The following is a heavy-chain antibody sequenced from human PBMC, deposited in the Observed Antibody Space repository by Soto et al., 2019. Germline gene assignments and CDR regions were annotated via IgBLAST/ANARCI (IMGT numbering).Heavy chain of an antibody. CDR3: AKDRSLSYSSSSGHYYYCMDV. CDR2: ISYDGSNK. Sequence: QVQLVESGGGVVQPGRSLRLSCAASGFTFSSYGMHWVRQAPGKGLEWVVVISYDGSNKYYADSVKGRFTISRDNSKNTLYLKMNSLRAEDTAVYYCAKDRSLSYSSSSGHYYYCMDVWGQGTTVTVSS. J-gene: IGHJ6*02. D-gene: IGHD6-6*01. V-gene: IGHV3-30*18. CDR1: GFTFSSYG.